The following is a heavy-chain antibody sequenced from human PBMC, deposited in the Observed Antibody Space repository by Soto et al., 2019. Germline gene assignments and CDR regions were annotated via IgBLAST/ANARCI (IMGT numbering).Heavy chain of an antibody. CDR2: IDPSDSYT. D-gene: IGHD6-25*01. CDR1: GYSFTSYW. V-gene: IGHV5-10-1*01. J-gene: IGHJ3*02. Sequence: AEALNISCKGSGYSFTSYWISCVRQMPGKGLEWMGRIDPSDSYTNYSPSFQGHVTISADKSISTAYLQWSSLKASDTAMYYFASHWDSSGYESGGFDIWGQGTRGTVS. CDR3: ASHWDSSGYESGGFDI.